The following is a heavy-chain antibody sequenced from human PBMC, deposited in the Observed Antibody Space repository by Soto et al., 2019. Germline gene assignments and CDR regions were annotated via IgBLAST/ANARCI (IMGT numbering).Heavy chain of an antibody. J-gene: IGHJ4*02. V-gene: IGHV4-28*01. CDR1: GYTISSSNW. CDR3: ARREIQGPIDY. CDR2: IYYSGTT. Sequence: SENLSLTCAGSGYTISSSNWWGWIRQPTGKGLEWIGYIYYSGTTYYNPSLKSRVTMSVDTSKNHFSLKLTSVTAVETAVYYCARREIQGPIDYSGQGSLLTVS. D-gene: IGHD1-26*01.